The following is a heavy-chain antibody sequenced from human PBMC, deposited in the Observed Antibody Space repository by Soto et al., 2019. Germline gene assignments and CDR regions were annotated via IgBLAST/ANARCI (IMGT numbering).Heavy chain of an antibody. CDR2: INPNSGGT. Sequence: GASVKVSCKASGYTFTGYYMHWVRQAPGQGLEWMGWINPNSGGTNYAQKFQGWVTMTRDTSISTAYMELSRLRSDDTAVYYCARGSPRDIVVVVAAPDFDYWGQGTLVTVSS. CDR3: ARGSPRDIVVVVAAPDFDY. CDR1: GYTFTGYY. D-gene: IGHD2-15*01. V-gene: IGHV1-2*04. J-gene: IGHJ4*02.